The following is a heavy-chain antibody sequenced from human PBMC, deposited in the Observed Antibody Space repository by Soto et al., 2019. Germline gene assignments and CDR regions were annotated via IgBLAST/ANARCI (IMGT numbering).Heavy chain of an antibody. D-gene: IGHD3-22*01. V-gene: IGHV4-59*01. CDR2: IYYSGST. CDR3: ARDSKYYYDSSGPAYYFDY. J-gene: IGHJ4*02. Sequence: SETLSLTCTVSGGSISSYYWSWIRQPPGKGLEWIGYIYYSGSTNYNPSLKSRVTISVDTSKNQFSLKLSSVTAADTAVYYCARDSKYYYDSSGPAYYFDYWGQGTLVTISS. CDR1: GGSISSYY.